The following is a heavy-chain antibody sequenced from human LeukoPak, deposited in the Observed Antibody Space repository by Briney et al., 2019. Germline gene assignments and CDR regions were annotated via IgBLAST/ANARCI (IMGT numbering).Heavy chain of an antibody. CDR2: ISGSSSYI. CDR1: GFTFSGYD. D-gene: IGHD3-22*01. Sequence: PGGSLRLSCAASGFTFSGYDMNWVRQAPGKGLEWVSSISGSSSYIYYADSMKGRFTISRDNAKNSLYLQMNSLRAEDTAVYYCARVGYYDSFDWFDPWGQGTLVTVSS. CDR3: ARVGYYDSFDWFDP. J-gene: IGHJ5*02. V-gene: IGHV3-21*01.